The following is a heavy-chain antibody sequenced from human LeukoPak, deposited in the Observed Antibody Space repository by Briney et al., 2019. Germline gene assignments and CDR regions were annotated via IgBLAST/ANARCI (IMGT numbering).Heavy chain of an antibody. Sequence: GGSLRLSCAASGFTFSSYEMNWVRQAPGKGLEWVSYISSSGSTIYYAASVKGRFTISRDNAKNSLYLQMNSLRAEDTGVYFCARDGKGRKRIGFYFDYWGQGTLVTVSS. CDR3: ARDGKGRKRIGFYFDY. CDR1: GFTFSSYE. CDR2: ISSSGSTI. D-gene: IGHD1-26*01. V-gene: IGHV3-48*03. J-gene: IGHJ4*02.